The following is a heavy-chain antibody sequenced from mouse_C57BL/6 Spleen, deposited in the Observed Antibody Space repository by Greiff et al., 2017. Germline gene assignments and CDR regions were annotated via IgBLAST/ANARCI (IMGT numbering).Heavy chain of an antibody. CDR2: ISYDGSN. Sequence: EESGPGLVKPSQSLSLTCSVTGYSITSGYYWNWIRQFPGNKLEWMGYISYDGSNNYNPSLKNRISITRDTSKNQFFLKLNSVTTEDTATYYCARLTGSYFDYWGQGTTLTVSS. D-gene: IGHD4-1*01. CDR3: ARLTGSYFDY. CDR1: GYSITSGYY. V-gene: IGHV3-6*01. J-gene: IGHJ2*01.